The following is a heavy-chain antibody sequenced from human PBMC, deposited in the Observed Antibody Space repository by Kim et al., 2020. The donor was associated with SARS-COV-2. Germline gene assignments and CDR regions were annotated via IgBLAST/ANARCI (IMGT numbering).Heavy chain of an antibody. J-gene: IGHJ4*02. Sequence: GRFTISRDNAKNSLYLQMNSLRAEDTAVYYCARDGYCSSTSCYNEYYFDYWGQGTLVTVSS. V-gene: IGHV3-11*05. D-gene: IGHD2-2*02. CDR3: ARDGYCSSTSCYNEYYFDY.